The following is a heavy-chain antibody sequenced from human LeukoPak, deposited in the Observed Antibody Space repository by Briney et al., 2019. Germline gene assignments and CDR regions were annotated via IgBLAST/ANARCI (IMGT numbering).Heavy chain of an antibody. CDR1: GGSISTSSYY. J-gene: IGHJ3*02. CDR2: IYTSGST. Sequence: SETLSLTCTVSGGSISTSSYYWGWIRQPPGKGLEWIGRIYTSGSTNYNPSLKSRVTISVDMSKNQFSLKLSSVTAADTAVYYCTRDLVTADDDAFDIWGQGTMVTVSS. D-gene: IGHD2-21*02. V-gene: IGHV4-39*07. CDR3: TRDLVTADDDAFDI.